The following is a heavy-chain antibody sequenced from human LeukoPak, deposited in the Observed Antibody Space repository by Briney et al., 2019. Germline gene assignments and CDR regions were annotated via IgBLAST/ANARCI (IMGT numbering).Heavy chain of an antibody. V-gene: IGHV4-39*02. CDR2: IYYSGST. J-gene: IGHJ6*03. Sequence: PSETLSLTCTVSGGSISSSSYYWGWIRQPPGKGLEWIGSIYYSGSTYYNPSLKSRVTISVDTSKNQFSLELSSVTAADTAVYYCARDGSESSTHYYYYYMDVWGKGTTVTVSS. CDR1: GGSISSSSYY. CDR3: ARDGSESSTHYYYYYMDV. D-gene: IGHD6-13*01.